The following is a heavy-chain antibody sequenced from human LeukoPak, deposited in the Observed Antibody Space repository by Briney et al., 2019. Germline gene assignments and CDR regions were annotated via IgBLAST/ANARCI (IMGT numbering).Heavy chain of an antibody. Sequence: GESLKISCKGSGYSFTSYWIGWVRQMPGKGLEWMGIIYPGDSDTRYSPSFQGQVTISADKSISTACLQWSSLKASDTAMYYCARINYYDSSGYYYYYYGMDVWGQGTTVTVSS. J-gene: IGHJ6*02. CDR3: ARINYYDSSGYYYYYYGMDV. CDR1: GYSFTSYW. CDR2: IYPGDSDT. D-gene: IGHD3-22*01. V-gene: IGHV5-51*01.